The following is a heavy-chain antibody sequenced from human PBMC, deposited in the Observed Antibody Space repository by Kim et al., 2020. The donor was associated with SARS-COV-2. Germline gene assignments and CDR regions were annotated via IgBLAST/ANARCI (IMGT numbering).Heavy chain of an antibody. CDR3: ARDRATGQGRNWFDP. D-gene: IGHD5-12*01. V-gene: IGHV4-31*03. CDR2: IYYSGST. J-gene: IGHJ5*02. CDR1: GGSISSGGYY. Sequence: SETLSLTCTVSGGSISSGGYYWSWIRQHPGKGLEWIGYIYYSGSTYYNPSLKSRVTISVDTSKNQFSLKLSSVTAADTAVYYCARDRATGQGRNWFDPWGQGTLVTVSS.